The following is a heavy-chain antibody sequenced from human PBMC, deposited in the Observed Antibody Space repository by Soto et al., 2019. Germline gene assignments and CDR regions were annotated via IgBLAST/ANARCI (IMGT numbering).Heavy chain of an antibody. V-gene: IGHV3-7*01. CDR2: IKQDGNEK. Sequence: GGSLRLSCAASGFTFSSYSMNWVRQAPGKGLEWVANIKQDGNEKYYVDSVKGRFTISRDNAKNSLYLQMNSLRAEDTAVYYCALMVRGVHDAFDIWGQGTMVTVSS. CDR1: GFTFSSYS. J-gene: IGHJ3*02. D-gene: IGHD3-10*01. CDR3: ALMVRGVHDAFDI.